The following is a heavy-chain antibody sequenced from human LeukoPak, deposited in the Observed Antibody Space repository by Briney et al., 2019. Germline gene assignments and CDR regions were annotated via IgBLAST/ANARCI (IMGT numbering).Heavy chain of an antibody. Sequence: GTSVKVSCKASGFTFTSSAVQWVRQARGQRLEWIGWIVVGSGNTNYAQKFQERVTITRDMSTSTAYMELSSLRSEDTAVYYCAANVRYNWNIKSSFDYWGQGTLVTVSS. J-gene: IGHJ4*02. V-gene: IGHV1-58*01. CDR1: GFTFTSSA. D-gene: IGHD1-1*01. CDR2: IVVGSGNT. CDR3: AANVRYNWNIKSSFDY.